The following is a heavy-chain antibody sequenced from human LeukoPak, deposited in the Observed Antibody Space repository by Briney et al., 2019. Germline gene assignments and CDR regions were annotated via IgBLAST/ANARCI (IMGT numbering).Heavy chain of an antibody. Sequence: ASVKVSCKASGYTFTGYYMHWVRQAPGQGLEWMGWINTNTGNPTYAQGFTGRFVFSLDTSVSTAYLQISSLKAEDTAVYYCARERPPTPTGDPDYWGQGTLVTVSS. CDR3: ARERPPTPTGDPDY. D-gene: IGHD7-27*01. CDR1: GYTFTGYY. J-gene: IGHJ4*02. CDR2: INTNTGNP. V-gene: IGHV7-4-1*02.